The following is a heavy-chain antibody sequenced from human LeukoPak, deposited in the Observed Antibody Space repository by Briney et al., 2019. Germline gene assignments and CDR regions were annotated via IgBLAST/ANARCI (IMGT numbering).Heavy chain of an antibody. V-gene: IGHV1-2*02. CDR2: INPNGGGP. Sequence: ASVKVSCKASGYTFTGYFIRWVRQAPGQGLEWMGWINPNGGGPNYAQKFQGRVTMTRDTSISTAYMELSRLRSDDTAVYYCARNADIYNYYMDVWAKGTTVTVSS. CDR3: ARNADIYNYYMDV. J-gene: IGHJ6*03. D-gene: IGHD2-8*01. CDR1: GYTFTGYF.